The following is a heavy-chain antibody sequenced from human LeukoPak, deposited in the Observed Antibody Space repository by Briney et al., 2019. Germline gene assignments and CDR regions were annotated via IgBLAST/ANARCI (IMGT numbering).Heavy chain of an antibody. V-gene: IGHV2-5*01. CDR2: IYWTDDK. Sequence: SGPTLVKPTQTFTLTCTFSGFSLSTSGTGVGWIRQPPGKALEWLALIYWTDDKSYSPSLKSRLTITKDTSKNQVVLTMTNMDPVDTATYYCAHRTVTGTTEYFDYWGQGTLVTVSS. D-gene: IGHD1-7*01. CDR3: AHRTVTGTTEYFDY. J-gene: IGHJ4*02. CDR1: GFSLSTSGTG.